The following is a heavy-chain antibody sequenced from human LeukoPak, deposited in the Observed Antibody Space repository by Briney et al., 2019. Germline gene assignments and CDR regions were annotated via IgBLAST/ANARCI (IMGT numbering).Heavy chain of an antibody. D-gene: IGHD6-19*01. V-gene: IGHV3-53*04. Sequence: PGGSLRLSCAASGFTVSSNYMSWVRQAPGKGLEWVSVIYSGGSTYYADSVKGRFTISRHNSKNTLYLQMNSLRAEDTAVYYCARVEYSSGWCWYFDLWGRGTLVTVSS. J-gene: IGHJ2*01. CDR2: IYSGGST. CDR1: GFTVSSNY. CDR3: ARVEYSSGWCWYFDL.